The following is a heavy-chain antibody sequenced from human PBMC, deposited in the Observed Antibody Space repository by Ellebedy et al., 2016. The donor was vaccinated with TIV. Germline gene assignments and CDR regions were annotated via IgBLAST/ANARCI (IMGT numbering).Heavy chain of an antibody. V-gene: IGHV4-4*02. D-gene: IGHD3-3*01. CDR2: IYHGGST. CDR1: GDSVSSTNW. Sequence: MPSETLSLTCAVSGDSVSSTNWWSWVRQPPGKGLEWIGEIYHGGSTNYNPSLKSRVTISVDKSKNQLSLKLTSVTAADTAVYYCARGRRFFYYYGMDVWGQGTTVTVSS. J-gene: IGHJ6*02. CDR3: ARGRRFFYYYGMDV.